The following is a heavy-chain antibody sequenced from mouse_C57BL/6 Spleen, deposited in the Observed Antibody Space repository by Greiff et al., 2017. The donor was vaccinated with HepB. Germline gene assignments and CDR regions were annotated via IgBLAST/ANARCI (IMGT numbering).Heavy chain of an antibody. CDR2: IYPGDGDT. Sequence: VQLQQSGAELVKPGASVKISCKASGYAFSSYWMNWVKQRPGKGLEWIGQIYPGDGDTNYNGKFKGKATLTADKSSSTAYMQLSSLTSEDSVVYFCARSYDYDVLAMDYWGQGTSVTVSS. CDR3: ARSYDYDVLAMDY. D-gene: IGHD2-4*01. J-gene: IGHJ4*01. V-gene: IGHV1-80*01. CDR1: GYAFSSYW.